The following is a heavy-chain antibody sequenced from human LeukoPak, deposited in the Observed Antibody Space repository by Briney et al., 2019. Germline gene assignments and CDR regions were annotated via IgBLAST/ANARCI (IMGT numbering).Heavy chain of an antibody. D-gene: IGHD5-18*01. Sequence: ASVKVSCKASGYTFTSYGISWVRQAPGQGLEWMGWISAYNGNTNYAQKLQGRVTMTTDTSTSTAYMELRSLRSDDTAVYYCARWIQLWLRSFYYYYGMGVWGQGTTVTVSS. CDR2: ISAYNGNT. CDR3: ARWIQLWLRSFYYYYGMGV. J-gene: IGHJ6*02. CDR1: GYTFTSYG. V-gene: IGHV1-18*01.